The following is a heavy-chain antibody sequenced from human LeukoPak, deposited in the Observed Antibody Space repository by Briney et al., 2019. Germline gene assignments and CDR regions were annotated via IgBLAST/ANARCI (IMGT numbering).Heavy chain of an antibody. CDR3: AKDDYSYYAMDV. CDR2: ISGSGGST. V-gene: IGHV3-23*01. CDR1: GFTFSNYA. Sequence: GGSLRLSCAASGFTFSNYAMSWVRQAPGKGLEWVSTISGSGGSTFYADSVKGRFTISRHNSRNTLYLQMNSLRAEDTAIYYCAKDDYSYYAMDVWGRGTTVTVSS. J-gene: IGHJ6*02.